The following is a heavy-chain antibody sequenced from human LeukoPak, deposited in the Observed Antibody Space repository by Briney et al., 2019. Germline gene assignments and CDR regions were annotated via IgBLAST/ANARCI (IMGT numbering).Heavy chain of an antibody. CDR1: GYTFTSYY. CDR2: INPSGGST. CDR3: ARDLGLSHAFDI. V-gene: IGHV1-46*01. D-gene: IGHD3/OR15-3a*01. Sequence: ASVKVSCKASGYTFTSYYMHWVRQAPGQGLEWMGIINPSGGSTSYAQKFQGRVTMTRDMSTSTVYMELSSLRSEETAVYYCARDLGLSHAFDIWGQGTMVTVSS. J-gene: IGHJ3*02.